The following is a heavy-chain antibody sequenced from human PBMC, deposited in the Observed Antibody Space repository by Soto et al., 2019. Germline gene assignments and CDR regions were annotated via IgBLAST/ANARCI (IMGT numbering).Heavy chain of an antibody. CDR1: GFTVSSNY. CDR3: VRHSNSWYGGS. Sequence: EVQLVESGGGLIQPGGSLRLSCAASGFTVSSNYMSWVRQAPGKGLEWVSVIYTGGGTYYADSVKGRFTISRDNSKNTLYLQMNSLRVEDTVVYYCVRHSNSWYGGSWGQGTLVTVSS. CDR2: IYTGGGT. D-gene: IGHD6-13*01. V-gene: IGHV3-53*01. J-gene: IGHJ5*02.